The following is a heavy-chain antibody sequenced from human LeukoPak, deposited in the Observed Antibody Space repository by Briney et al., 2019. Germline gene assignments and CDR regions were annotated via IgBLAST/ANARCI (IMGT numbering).Heavy chain of an antibody. V-gene: IGHV3-48*01. CDR2: ISSSSSTI. D-gene: IGHD3-16*01. J-gene: IGHJ6*03. Sequence: PGGSLRLSCAASGFTFSSYSMNWVHQAPGTGLEWVSYISSSSSTIYYADSVKGRFTISRDNAKNSLYLQMNSLRAEDTAVYYCAGGSYYYYMDVWGKGTTVTVSS. CDR1: GFTFSSYS. CDR3: AGGSYYYYMDV.